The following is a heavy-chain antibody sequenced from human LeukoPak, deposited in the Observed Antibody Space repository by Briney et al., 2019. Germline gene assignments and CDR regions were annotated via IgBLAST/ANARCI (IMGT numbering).Heavy chain of an antibody. D-gene: IGHD4-17*01. J-gene: IGHJ6*03. V-gene: IGHV3-48*04. Sequence: GGSLRLSCAASGFTFSSYSMNWVGQALGKGLEWLSYIISTGCAIYYADSGKGRLTISINNAKNSVYLQMNSMIADDPGVDYCARGPTVWARMAVWGKGTTVTVS. CDR3: ARGPTVWARMAV. CDR2: IISTGCAI. CDR1: GFTFSSYS.